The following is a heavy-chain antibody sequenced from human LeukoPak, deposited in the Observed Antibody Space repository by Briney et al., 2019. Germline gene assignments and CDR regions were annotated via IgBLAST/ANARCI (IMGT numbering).Heavy chain of an antibody. J-gene: IGHJ6*03. CDR2: IIPIFDIV. CDR1: GYTFTGYY. Sequence: GASVKVSCKASGYTFTGYYMHWVRQAPGQGLEWMGEIIPIFDIVNYAQKFQGRVTITADKSTSTAYMGLSSLRPEDTAVYFCARGKVDIYYYSYMDVWGKGTTVTVS. V-gene: IGHV1-69*10. D-gene: IGHD2-2*03. CDR3: ARGKVDIYYYSYMDV.